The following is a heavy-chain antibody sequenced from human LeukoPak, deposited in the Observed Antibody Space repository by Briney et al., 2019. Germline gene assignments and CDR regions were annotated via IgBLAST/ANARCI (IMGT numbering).Heavy chain of an antibody. V-gene: IGHV1-18*01. D-gene: IGHD2-15*01. Sequence: ASVKVSCKASGYTFTSYGISWVRQAPGQGLEWMGWISAYNGNTNYAQKLQGRVTMTTDTSTSTAYMELRRLRSDDTAVYYCATDRVVVVAAGYYYGMDVWGQGTTVTVSS. CDR2: ISAYNGNT. CDR1: GYTFTSYG. J-gene: IGHJ6*02. CDR3: ATDRVVVVAAGYYYGMDV.